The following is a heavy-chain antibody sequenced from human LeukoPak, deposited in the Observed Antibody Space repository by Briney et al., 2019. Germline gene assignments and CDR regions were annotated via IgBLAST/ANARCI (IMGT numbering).Heavy chain of an antibody. Sequence: GGSLRLSCAASGFAFNTYWVHWVRQVPGKGLVWVSSLSPDGTDTHYAGYVKGRFTISRDNAKNTLFLQMNSLRSEDTALYYCARDPETLTPLDYWGQGTLVTVSS. V-gene: IGHV3-74*01. CDR2: LSPDGTDT. CDR1: GFAFNTYW. CDR3: ARDPETLTPLDY. D-gene: IGHD1-14*01. J-gene: IGHJ4*02.